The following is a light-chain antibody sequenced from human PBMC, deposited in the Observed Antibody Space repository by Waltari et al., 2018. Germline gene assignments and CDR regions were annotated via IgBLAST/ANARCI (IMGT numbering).Light chain of an antibody. CDR3: QVWTTGAGV. CDR2: RDT. V-gene: IGLV3-9*01. Sequence: SYELTQPVSVSVALGRTATNTCGGNNIGDKIVHWYQQKPGQAPVLVIFRDTNRPSGIPERFSGSNSGNTATLTISRAQGGDEADYYCQVWTTGAGVFGGGTKLSVL. J-gene: IGLJ3*02. CDR1: NIGDKI.